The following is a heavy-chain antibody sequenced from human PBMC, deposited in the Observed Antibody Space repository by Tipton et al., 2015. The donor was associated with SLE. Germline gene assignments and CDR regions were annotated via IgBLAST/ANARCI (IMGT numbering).Heavy chain of an antibody. J-gene: IGHJ3*02. CDR2: IYYSGST. CDR1: GGSISSYY. V-gene: IGHV4-59*08. CDR3: ARRDVDTAMVDAFDI. D-gene: IGHD5-18*01. Sequence: LRLSCTVSGGSISSYYWSWIRQPPGKGLEWIGYIYYSGSTNYNPSLKSRVTISVDTSKNQFSLNLSSVTAADTAVYYCARRDVDTAMVDAFDIWGQGTMVTVSS.